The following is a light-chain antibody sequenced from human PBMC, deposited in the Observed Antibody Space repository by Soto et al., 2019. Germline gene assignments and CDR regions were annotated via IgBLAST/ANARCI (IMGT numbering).Light chain of an antibody. J-gene: IGKJ4*01. CDR2: DTS. V-gene: IGKV3-15*01. CDR1: QSVSSSY. CDR3: QPYNNWPLT. Sequence: EIVLTQSPGTLSLSPGEIATLSCRASQSVSSSYLAWYQQKPGQAPRLLIYDTSTRATGVPARFSGSRSGPEFTLTINSLQSEDFAMYYCQPYNNWPLTLGGGTKVDIK.